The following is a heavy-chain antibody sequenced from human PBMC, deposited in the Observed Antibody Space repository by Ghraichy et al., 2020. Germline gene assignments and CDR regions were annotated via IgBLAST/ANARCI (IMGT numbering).Heavy chain of an antibody. V-gene: IGHV3-64D*06. J-gene: IGHJ4*02. D-gene: IGHD4-23*01. Sequence: GDSLNISCSVSGFTLSNVMHWVRQAPGKGLEYVSSITSKGEIIYQADSVKGRFTISRDNSKNTLYLQMSSLRPEDTALYYCVKDRWVDYWGQGTLVTVSS. CDR3: VKDRWVDY. CDR2: ITSKGEII. CDR1: GFTLSNV.